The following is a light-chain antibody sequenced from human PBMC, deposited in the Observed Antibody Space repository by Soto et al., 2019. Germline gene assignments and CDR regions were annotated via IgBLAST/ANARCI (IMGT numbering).Light chain of an antibody. CDR2: WAS. CDR1: QSVLSSSNNKNY. Sequence: DIMMSQAPDSLAVSVGERATINCKSSQSVLSSSNNKNYLAWYQQKPGQPPKLLIYWASTRESGVPDRFSGSGSGTDFTLTISSLQAADVAVYYCHQYYSTPYTFGQGTKLEIK. J-gene: IGKJ2*01. V-gene: IGKV4-1*01. CDR3: HQYYSTPYT.